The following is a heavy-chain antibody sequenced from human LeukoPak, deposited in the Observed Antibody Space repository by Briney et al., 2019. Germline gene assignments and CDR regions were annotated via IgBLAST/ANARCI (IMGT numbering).Heavy chain of an antibody. J-gene: IGHJ6*03. CDR1: GYTFISYG. D-gene: IGHD3-9*01. CDR3: ARNTYYDILTGYYSVGGYYYYYMDV. V-gene: IGHV1-18*01. CDR2: INTYNGNT. Sequence: GASVKVSCKASGYTFISYGISWVRQAPGQGLEWMGWINTYNGNTHYPQKLQGRVTMTRDTSTSTAYMELRSLGSDDTAVYYCARNTYYDILTGYYSVGGYYYYYMDVWGKGTTVTVSS.